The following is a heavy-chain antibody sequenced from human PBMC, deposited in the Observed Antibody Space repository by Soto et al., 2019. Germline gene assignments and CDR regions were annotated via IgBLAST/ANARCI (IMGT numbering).Heavy chain of an antibody. J-gene: IGHJ4*02. CDR2: INFDGSIT. V-gene: IGHV3-74*01. CDR3: ARAEYTATVTGD. CDR1: GFTFSTYW. Sequence: EVQLVESGGGLVQPGESLRLSCAASGFTFSTYWMHWVRQAPGKGLVWVSRINFDGSITDYADSVKGRFTISRVYANNTVYLQMNSLKAEDTAVYFCARAEYTATVTGDWGQGTLVTVSS. D-gene: IGHD5-18*01.